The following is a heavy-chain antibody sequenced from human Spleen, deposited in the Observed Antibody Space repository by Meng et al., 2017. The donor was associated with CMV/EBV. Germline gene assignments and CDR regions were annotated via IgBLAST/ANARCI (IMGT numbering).Heavy chain of an antibody. CDR1: GGSVSSGSYY. Sequence: SETLSLTCTVSGGSVSSGSYYWSWIRQPPGKGLEWIGYIYYSGSTNYNPSLKSRVTISVDTSKNQFSLKLSSVTAADTAVYYCARARITIFGVVITNWFDPWGQGTLVTVSS. CDR2: IYYSGST. D-gene: IGHD3-3*01. V-gene: IGHV4-61*01. J-gene: IGHJ5*02. CDR3: ARARITIFGVVITNWFDP.